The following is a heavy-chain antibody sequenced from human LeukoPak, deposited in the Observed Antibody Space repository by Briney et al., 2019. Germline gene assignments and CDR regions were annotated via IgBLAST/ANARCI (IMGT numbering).Heavy chain of an antibody. CDR1: GITFSTYG. Sequence: GGSLRLSCAASGITFSTYGMHWVRQAPGKALEWVAVIWYDGSNEYYADSVKGRFTISRHNSKSTLYLQLNSLRAEDTAVYHCARDSIRDGYNSDYFDYWGQGTLVTVSS. CDR3: ARDSIRDGYNSDYFDY. J-gene: IGHJ4*02. D-gene: IGHD5-24*01. CDR2: IWYDGSNE. V-gene: IGHV3-33*01.